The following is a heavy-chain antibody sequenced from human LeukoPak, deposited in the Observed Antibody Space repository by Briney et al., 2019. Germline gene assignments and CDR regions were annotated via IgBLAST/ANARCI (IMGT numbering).Heavy chain of an antibody. CDR3: ARGWGPYGGLFDY. CDR1: GGSFSGNY. V-gene: IGHV4-34*01. D-gene: IGHD3-16*01. Sequence: PSETLSLTCAVYGGSFSGNYWSWIRQPPGKGLEWIGEINHSGSTNYNPSLKSRVTISVDTSKNQFSLKLSSVTAADTAVYYCARGWGPYGGLFDYWGQGTLVTVSS. J-gene: IGHJ4*02. CDR2: INHSGST.